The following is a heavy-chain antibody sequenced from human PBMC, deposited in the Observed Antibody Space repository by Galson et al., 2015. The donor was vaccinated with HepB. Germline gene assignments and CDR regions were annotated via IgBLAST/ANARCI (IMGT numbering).Heavy chain of an antibody. CDR1: GFTFSSYS. V-gene: IGHV3-21*01. Sequence: SLRLSCAASGFTFSSYSMNWVRQAPGKGLEWVSSISSSSSYIYYADSVKGRFTISRDNAKNSLYLQMNSLRAEDTAVYYCARDLALLDAMVFRDYYYGMDVWGQGTTVTVSS. CDR3: ARDLALLDAMVFRDYYYGMDV. D-gene: IGHD5-18*01. J-gene: IGHJ6*02. CDR2: ISSSSSYI.